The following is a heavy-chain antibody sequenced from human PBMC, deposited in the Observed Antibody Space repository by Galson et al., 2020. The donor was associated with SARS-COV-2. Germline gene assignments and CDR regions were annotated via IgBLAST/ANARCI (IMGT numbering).Heavy chain of an antibody. CDR2: IYTSGST. CDR1: GGSINSGSYY. D-gene: IGHD6-19*01. CDR3: AAGPVAGTGE. Sequence: SETLSLTCTVSGGSINSGSYYWSWIRQPAGKGLEWIGRIYTSGSTNYNPSLKSRVTISVDTSKNQLSLRLTSVTAADTAVYYCAAGPVAGTGEWGQGTLVTVSA. V-gene: IGHV4-61*02. J-gene: IGHJ4*02.